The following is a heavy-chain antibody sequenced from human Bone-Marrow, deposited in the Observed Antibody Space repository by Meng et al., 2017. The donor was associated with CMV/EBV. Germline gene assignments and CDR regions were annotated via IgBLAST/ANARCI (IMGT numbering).Heavy chain of an antibody. CDR1: GGSISSSSYY. J-gene: IGHJ4*02. Sequence: SETLSLTCTVSGGSISSSSYYWSWIRQPPGKGLEWIGYIYYSGSTNYNPSLKSRVTISVDTSKNQFSLKLSSVTAADTAVYYCARRRGRLYQLSHWGQGTLVTVSS. D-gene: IGHD2-2*01. V-gene: IGHV4-61*05. CDR3: ARRRGRLYQLSH. CDR2: IYYSGST.